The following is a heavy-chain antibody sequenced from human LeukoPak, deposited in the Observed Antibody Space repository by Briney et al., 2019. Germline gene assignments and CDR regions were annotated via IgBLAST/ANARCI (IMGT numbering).Heavy chain of an antibody. Sequence: SVKVSCKASGGTLSSYALSWMRQAPGQGLEWMGRVIPMFDVRDYAEKFQGRITLTADTSTGMAYMELSSLTSDDTAVYYCARDPALEGTEDYRDFGGVESVDAFDVWGQGTMVTVFS. CDR2: VIPMFDVR. V-gene: IGHV1-69*10. D-gene: IGHD4-23*01. CDR1: GGTLSSYA. J-gene: IGHJ3*01. CDR3: ARDPALEGTEDYRDFGGVESVDAFDV.